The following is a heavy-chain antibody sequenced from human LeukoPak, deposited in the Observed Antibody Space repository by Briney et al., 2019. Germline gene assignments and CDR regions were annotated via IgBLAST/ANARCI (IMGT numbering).Heavy chain of an antibody. CDR2: ISSSSSYI. Sequence: GSLRLSCAASGFPFSSYSMNWVRQAPGKGLEWVSSISSSSSYIYYADSEKGRFTISRDNAKNSLYLQMNSLRAEDTAVYYCARDHLPLGPPDAFDIWGQGTMVTVSS. CDR3: ARDHLPLGPPDAFDI. J-gene: IGHJ3*02. CDR1: GFPFSSYS. D-gene: IGHD3-16*01. V-gene: IGHV3-21*01.